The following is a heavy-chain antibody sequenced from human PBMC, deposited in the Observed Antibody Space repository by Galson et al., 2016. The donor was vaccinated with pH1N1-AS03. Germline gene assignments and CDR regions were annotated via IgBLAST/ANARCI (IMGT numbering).Heavy chain of an antibody. D-gene: IGHD2-2*01. J-gene: IGHJ3*02. V-gene: IGHV6-1*01. CDR2: TYYRSRWYY. CDR1: GDSVSSDSAA. CDR3: TRAAGKNGASCYATCETFDI. Sequence: CAISGDSVSSDSAAWNWVRPSPSRGLEWLGRTYYRSRWYYDYKVSVKSRITINPDTSKNQFSLQLNSVTPEDTAVYYCTRAAGKNGASCYATCETFDIWGQGTMVTVSS.